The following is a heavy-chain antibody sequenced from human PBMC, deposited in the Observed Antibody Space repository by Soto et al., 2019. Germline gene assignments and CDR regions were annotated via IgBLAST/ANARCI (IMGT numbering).Heavy chain of an antibody. CDR2: INHSGST. J-gene: IGHJ3*02. Sequence: LSLTCAVYGGSFSGYYWSWIRQPPGKGLEWIGEINHSGSTNYNPSLKSRVTISVDTSKNQFSLKLSSVTAADTAVYYCARTRRNLLLWFGESPVRAFDIWGQGT. V-gene: IGHV4-34*01. CDR3: ARTRRNLLLWFGESPVRAFDI. CDR1: GGSFSGYY. D-gene: IGHD3-10*01.